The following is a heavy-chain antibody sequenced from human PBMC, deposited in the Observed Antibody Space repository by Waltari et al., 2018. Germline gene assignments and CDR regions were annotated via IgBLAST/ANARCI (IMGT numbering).Heavy chain of an antibody. CDR3: ARGLATYFFDY. CDR2: GSYDPSVK. CDR1: GFTFSEYG. Sequence: QVQLVESGGGVVQPGRSLRLSCVASGFTFSEYGMHWVRQAPGKGVGWVAIGSYDPSVKFYADSVKGRFVISRDNANSTMFLHMSSLRPDDTAVYYCARGLATYFFDYWGQGTLVTVSS. D-gene: IGHD3-3*02. J-gene: IGHJ4*02. V-gene: IGHV3-30*03.